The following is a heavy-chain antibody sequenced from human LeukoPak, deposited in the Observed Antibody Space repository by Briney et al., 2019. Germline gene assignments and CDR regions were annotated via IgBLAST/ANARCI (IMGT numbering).Heavy chain of an antibody. CDR1: GYTFTSYG. V-gene: IGHV1-18*01. CDR2: ISGYSGNT. J-gene: IGHJ4*02. D-gene: IGHD2-2*01. CDR3: ARDSATVVHQE. Sequence: GASVKVSCKASGYTFTSYGISWVRQAPGQGLEWMGWISGYSGNTNYVQKFQGRVTMATDTSTSPVYMELRSLRSDDTAVYYCARDSATVVHQEGGQGTLVTVSS.